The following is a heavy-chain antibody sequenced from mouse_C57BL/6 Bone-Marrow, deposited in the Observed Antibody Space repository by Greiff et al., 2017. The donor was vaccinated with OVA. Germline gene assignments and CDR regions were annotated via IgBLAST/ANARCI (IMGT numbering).Heavy chain of an antibody. V-gene: IGHV1-59*01. J-gene: IGHJ1*03. CDR2: IDPSDSYT. CDR3: AREGGYYYGSSPDGYFDV. Sequence: QVQLKQSGAELVRPGTSVKLSCKASGYTFTSYWMHWVKQRPGQGLEWIGVIDPSDSYTNYNQKFKGKATLTVDTSSSTAYMQLSSLTSEDSAVYTGAREGGYYYGSSPDGYFDVWGTGTTVTVSA. CDR1: GYTFTSYW. D-gene: IGHD1-1*01.